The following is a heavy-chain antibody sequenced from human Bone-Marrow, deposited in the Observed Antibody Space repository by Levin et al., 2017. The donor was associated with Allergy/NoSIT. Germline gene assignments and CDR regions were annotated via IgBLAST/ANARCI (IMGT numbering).Heavy chain of an antibody. CDR2: MFAGGAA. CDR1: GDSINNTNHY. CDR3: ARDETFNSWHTGWFDP. J-gene: IGHJ5*02. D-gene: IGHD6-13*01. V-gene: IGHV4-61*02. Sequence: SETLSLTCTVSGDSINNTNHYWSWIRQPAGKGLEWIGRMFAGGAATYNRSLRSRATISIDTSKNQSFLKLTFVTAAATAVYYCARDETFNSWHTGWFDPWGQRTLVTVSS.